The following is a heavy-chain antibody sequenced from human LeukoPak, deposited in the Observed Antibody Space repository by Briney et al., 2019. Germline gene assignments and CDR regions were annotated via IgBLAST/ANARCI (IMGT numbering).Heavy chain of an antibody. D-gene: IGHD7-27*01. J-gene: IGHJ4*02. CDR2: IKQDGSEK. V-gene: IGHV3-7*01. Sequence: GGSLRLSCAASGFTFSNYWMSLVRQAPGKGLEWVANIKQDGSEKYYVDSVKGRFTISRDNAKNSLFLQMNSLRAEDTAVYYCARLGNFDYWGQGTLVTVSS. CDR1: GFTFSNYW. CDR3: ARLGNFDY.